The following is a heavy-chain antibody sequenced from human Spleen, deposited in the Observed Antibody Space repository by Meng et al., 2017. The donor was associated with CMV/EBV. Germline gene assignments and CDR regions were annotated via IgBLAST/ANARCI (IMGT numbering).Heavy chain of an antibody. J-gene: IGHJ4*02. CDR3: ATIGPPGTADF. Sequence: SVKVSCKASGYTFTSYGISWVRQAPGQGLEWVGWIVFGSANTNYAQKFQERVTITRDLSTGTAYMEPSSLRSEDTAIYYCATIGPPGTADFWGQGTLVTVSS. CDR1: GYTFTSYG. CDR2: IVFGSANT. V-gene: IGHV1-58*02. D-gene: IGHD6-13*01.